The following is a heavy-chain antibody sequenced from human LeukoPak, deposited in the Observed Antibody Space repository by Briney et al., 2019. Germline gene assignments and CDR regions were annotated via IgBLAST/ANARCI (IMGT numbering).Heavy chain of an antibody. J-gene: IGHJ4*02. D-gene: IGHD3-22*01. CDR1: GFTFDDYA. CDR3: AKGWGYYYDSSGYYPPGASIDY. V-gene: IGHV3-9*01. Sequence: PGRSLRLSCAASGFTFDDYAMHWVRQAPGKGLEWVSGISWNSGSIGYADSVKGRFTISRDNAKNSLYLQMNSLRAEDTALYYCAKGWGYYYDSSGYYPPGASIDYWGQGTLVTVSS. CDR2: ISWNSGSI.